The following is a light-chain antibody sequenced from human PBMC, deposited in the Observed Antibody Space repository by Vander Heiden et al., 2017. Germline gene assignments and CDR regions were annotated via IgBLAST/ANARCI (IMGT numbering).Light chain of an antibody. V-gene: IGLV1-44*01. J-gene: IGLJ2*01. CDR1: GSNLGINT. CDR2: SDT. CDR3: AAWEDSLNGSVA. Sequence: QTVLTQPPSATGTPGQRGTLAVPGSGSNLGINTVSWYQQFPGPAPKLLIYSDTQRPSGVPDRFSGSKSGTSASLAISGLQSEDEADYYCAAWEDSLNGSVAFGGGTKLTVL.